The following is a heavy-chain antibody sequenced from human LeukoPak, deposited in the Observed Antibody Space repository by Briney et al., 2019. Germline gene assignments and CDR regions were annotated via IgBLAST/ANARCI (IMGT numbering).Heavy chain of an antibody. V-gene: IGHV3-30-3*01. Sequence: GRSLRLSCAASGFTFSSYAMHWVRQAPGKGLERVAVISYDGSNKYYADSVKGRFTISRDNSKNTLYLQMNSLRAEDTAVYYCARATGSSGWYKPFDYWGQGTLVTVSS. D-gene: IGHD6-19*01. CDR2: ISYDGSNK. J-gene: IGHJ4*02. CDR1: GFTFSSYA. CDR3: ARATGSSGWYKPFDY.